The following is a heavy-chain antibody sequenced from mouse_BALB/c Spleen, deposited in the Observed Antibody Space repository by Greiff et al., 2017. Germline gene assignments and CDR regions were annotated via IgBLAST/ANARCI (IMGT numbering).Heavy chain of an antibody. CDR3: ARSPITTVVAKDD. D-gene: IGHD1-1*01. CDR1: GFNIKDTY. Sequence: EVQLQQSGAELVKPGASVKLSCTASGFNIKDTYLHWVKQRPEQGLEWIGRIDPANGNTKYDPKFQGKATITADTSSNTAYLQLSSLTSEDTAVYYCARSPITTVVAKDDWGQGTTLTVSS. J-gene: IGHJ2*01. V-gene: IGHV14-3*02. CDR2: IDPANGNT.